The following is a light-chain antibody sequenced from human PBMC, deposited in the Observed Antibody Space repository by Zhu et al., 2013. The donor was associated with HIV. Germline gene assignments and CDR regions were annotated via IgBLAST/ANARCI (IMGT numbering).Light chain of an antibody. CDR3: QQYNSNSCS. CDR1: QSISPW. CDR2: KAS. V-gene: IGKV1-5*03. Sequence: DIQMTQSPSTLSASVGDRVTITCRASQSISPWLAWYQQKPGKAPKLLIYKASSLKSGVPSRFSGSGSGTEFTLTISSLQPDDFATYYCQQYNSNSCSFGQGTKLEIK. J-gene: IGKJ2*04.